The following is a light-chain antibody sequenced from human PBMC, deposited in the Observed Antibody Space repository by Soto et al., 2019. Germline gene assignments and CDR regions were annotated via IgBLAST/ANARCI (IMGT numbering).Light chain of an antibody. CDR1: SSDVGGYNY. CDR2: DVS. J-gene: IGLJ2*01. Sequence: QSVLTQPASVSGSPGQSITISCTGTSSDVGGYNYLSWYQQHSGKAPKLMIYDVSNRPSGVSNRFSGSKSGNTASLTISGLQAEDEADYYCSSYTSSSTLVVFGGGTKLTVL. V-gene: IGLV2-14*01. CDR3: SSYTSSSTLVV.